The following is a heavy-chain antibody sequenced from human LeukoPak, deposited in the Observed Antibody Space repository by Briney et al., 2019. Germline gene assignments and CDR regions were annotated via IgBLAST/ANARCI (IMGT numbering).Heavy chain of an antibody. Sequence: GASVKVSCKVSGYTLTELSMHWVRQAPGKGLEWMGGFDPEDGETIYAQKFQGRVTMTEDTSTDTAYMELSSLRSEDTAVYYCAREPSGYYNSSGAWDAFDIWGQGTMVTVSS. CDR2: FDPEDGET. J-gene: IGHJ3*02. D-gene: IGHD3-22*01. CDR3: AREPSGYYNSSGAWDAFDI. V-gene: IGHV1-24*01. CDR1: GYTLTELS.